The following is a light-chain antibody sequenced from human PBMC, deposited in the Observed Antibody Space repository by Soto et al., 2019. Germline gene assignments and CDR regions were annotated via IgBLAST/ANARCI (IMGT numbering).Light chain of an antibody. V-gene: IGLV2-23*01. CDR2: EGS. Sequence: QYVLTQPSSVSGSPGQSITISCTGTISDVGSYNLVSWYQQHPGEAPKLMIYEGSKRPSGVSNRFSGSKSGNTASLTIPGLQAEDDADYYCCSYADSSTYVFGTGTKVTV. J-gene: IGLJ1*01. CDR1: ISDVGSYNL. CDR3: CSYADSSTYV.